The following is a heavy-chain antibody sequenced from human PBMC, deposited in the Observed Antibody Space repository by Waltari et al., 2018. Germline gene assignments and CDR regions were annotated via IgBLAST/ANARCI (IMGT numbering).Heavy chain of an antibody. J-gene: IGHJ4*02. Sequence: QVQLQQWGAGLLKPSETLSLTCAVYGGSFSGYYWSWIRQPPGKGLEWIGEINHSGSTTCTPSLKSRVTISVDTSKNQFSLKLSSVTAADTAVYYCANIPPYSSSSLGRAEEQCYYWGQGTLVTVSS. CDR3: ANIPPYSSSSLGRAEEQCYY. D-gene: IGHD6-6*01. CDR1: GGSFSGYY. V-gene: IGHV4-34*01. CDR2: INHSGST.